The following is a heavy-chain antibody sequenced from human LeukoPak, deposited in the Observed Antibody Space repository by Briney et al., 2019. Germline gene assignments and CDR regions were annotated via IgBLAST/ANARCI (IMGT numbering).Heavy chain of an antibody. J-gene: IGHJ3*01. V-gene: IGHV3-30*04. CDR1: GFTFSSYA. Sequence: GGSLRLSCAASGFTFSSYAMHWVRQAPGKGLEWVAVISYDGSNKYHADSVKGRFTISRDNSKNTLYLQMNSLRAEDTAVYYCARDINRIGMAIFDWGQGTMVTVSS. D-gene: IGHD3-3*01. CDR3: ARDINRIGMAIFD. CDR2: ISYDGSNK.